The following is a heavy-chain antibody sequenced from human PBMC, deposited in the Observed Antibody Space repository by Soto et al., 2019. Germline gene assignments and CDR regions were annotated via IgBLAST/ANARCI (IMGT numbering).Heavy chain of an antibody. V-gene: IGHV3-48*01. CDR3: ARDPSRGSDWARYLDL. CDR2: ISGSSSNI. Sequence: EVQLVEAGGGLVQPGGSLRLSCAASGFSFSNYAMDWVRQAPGTGLEWVSYISGSSSNIRYADCVKGRFTISRDNAKISVYLQMNSLRAGDTAVYYCARDPSRGSDWARYLDLWGRGTLVTLSS. CDR1: GFSFSNYA. J-gene: IGHJ2*01. D-gene: IGHD1-26*01.